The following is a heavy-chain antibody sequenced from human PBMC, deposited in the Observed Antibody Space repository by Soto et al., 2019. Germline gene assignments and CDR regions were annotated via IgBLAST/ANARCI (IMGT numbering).Heavy chain of an antibody. CDR1: GFTFSSYG. CDR3: AKGPFMELYGMDV. CDR2: ISYDGSNK. D-gene: IGHD1-1*01. V-gene: IGHV3-30*18. J-gene: IGHJ6*02. Sequence: GGSLSLSCAASGFTFSSYGMHWVRQAPGKGLEWVAVISYDGSNKYYADSVKGRFTISRDNSKNTLYLQMNSLRAEDTAVYYCAKGPFMELYGMDVWGQGTTVTVSS.